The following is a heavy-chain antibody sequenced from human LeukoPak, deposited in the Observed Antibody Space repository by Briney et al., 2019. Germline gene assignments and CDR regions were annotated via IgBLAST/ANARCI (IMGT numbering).Heavy chain of an antibody. Sequence: ASVKVSCKASGYTFTSYGISWVRQAPGQGLEWMGWISAYNGNTNYAQKLQGRVTMTTDTSTSTAYMELRSLRSDDTAVYYCARDEVLRYFDWLLSAAGEGTMDVWGQGTTVTVSS. J-gene: IGHJ6*02. CDR3: ARDEVLRYFDWLLSAAGEGTMDV. V-gene: IGHV1-18*01. CDR1: GYTFTSYG. CDR2: ISAYNGNT. D-gene: IGHD3-9*01.